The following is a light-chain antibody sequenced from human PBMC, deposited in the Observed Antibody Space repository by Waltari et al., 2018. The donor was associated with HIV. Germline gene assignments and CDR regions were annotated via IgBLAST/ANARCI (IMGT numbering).Light chain of an antibody. J-gene: IGKJ2*01. CDR3: HQSYLSPDT. CDR2: SAF. Sequence: DIQMTQVPSYLSATVGDRVTITCRASQSISRYLSWYQQKPGKAPKLLVDSAFSLQSGVSSRFSGSGSGTVFTLTISSLQPEDSATYYCHQSYLSPDTFGQGTRLEIK. CDR1: QSISRY. V-gene: IGKV1-39*01.